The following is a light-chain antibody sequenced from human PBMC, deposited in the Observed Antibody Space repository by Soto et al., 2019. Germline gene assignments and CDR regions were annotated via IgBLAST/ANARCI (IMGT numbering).Light chain of an antibody. CDR3: QQYGSSPLT. CDR1: QSVSSSH. CDR2: GAS. J-gene: IGKJ4*01. Sequence: EIVLTQSPGTLSLSPGERATLSCRASQSVSSSHLVWYQQKRGQAPRLLIYGASSRATGIPDRFSGCGSGTDVTLTISRLEPEDFAVYYCQQYGSSPLTFGGGTKVESK. V-gene: IGKV3-20*01.